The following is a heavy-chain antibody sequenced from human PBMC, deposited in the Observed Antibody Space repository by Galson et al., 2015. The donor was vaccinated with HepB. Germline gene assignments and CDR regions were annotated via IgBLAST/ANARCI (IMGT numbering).Heavy chain of an antibody. CDR2: ISPYNGDT. V-gene: IGHV1-18*01. Sequence: SVKVSCKASGYTFSTYSITWVRQARGQGLEWMGWISPYNGDTDYTRKFQGRVTMTTDTFMSTAYMELRSLRSDDTAVYYCARGARVVVVGSTQNNWFDPWGQGTLVTVSS. D-gene: IGHD2-15*01. CDR3: ARGARVVVVGSTQNNWFDP. CDR1: GYTFSTYS. J-gene: IGHJ5*02.